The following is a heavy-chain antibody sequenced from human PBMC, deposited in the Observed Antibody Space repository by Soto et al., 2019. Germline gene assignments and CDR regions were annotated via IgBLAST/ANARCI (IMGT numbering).Heavy chain of an antibody. J-gene: IGHJ3*02. CDR1: GYTFTSYA. CDR3: ARDKDYYDSSGYYTPHAFDI. D-gene: IGHD3-22*01. Sequence: QVQLVQSGAEVKKPGASVKVSCKASGYTFTSYAMHWVRQAPGQRLEWMGWINAGNGNTKYSQKFQGRVTITRDTSARTAYMELSSLRSEDTAVYYCARDKDYYDSSGYYTPHAFDIWGQGTMVTVSS. CDR2: INAGNGNT. V-gene: IGHV1-3*01.